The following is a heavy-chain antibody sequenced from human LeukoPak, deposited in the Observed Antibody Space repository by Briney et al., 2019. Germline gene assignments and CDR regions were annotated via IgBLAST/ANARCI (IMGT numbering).Heavy chain of an antibody. CDR3: ARGRGRGVLITTSRRSFWFDY. Sequence: SETLSLTCTVSGGSISRDFWSWIRQPPGKGLEWIGYIYYSGNTNYNPSLKSRVTISVDTSKTQFSLKLSSVTAADTAVYYCARGRGRGVLITTSRRSFWFDYWGQGTLVTVSS. CDR1: GGSISRDF. J-gene: IGHJ5*01. D-gene: IGHD3-22*01. CDR2: IYYSGNT. V-gene: IGHV4-59*12.